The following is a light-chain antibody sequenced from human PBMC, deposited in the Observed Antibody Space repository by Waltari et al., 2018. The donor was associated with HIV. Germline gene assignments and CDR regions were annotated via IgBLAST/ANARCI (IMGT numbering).Light chain of an antibody. J-gene: IGLJ3*02. CDR2: SVN. CDR1: TSNIGQTS. V-gene: IGLV1-44*01. Sequence: QSVLTQSPAASGTPGQMVTITCSVDTSNIGQTSVNWYQQLPGLAPKLLVYSVNQRPSGVPDRFSGSKSGSSASLVISGLHSDDEATYYCSSLDDTQNGHVMFGGGTKLTVL. CDR3: SSLDDTQNGHVM.